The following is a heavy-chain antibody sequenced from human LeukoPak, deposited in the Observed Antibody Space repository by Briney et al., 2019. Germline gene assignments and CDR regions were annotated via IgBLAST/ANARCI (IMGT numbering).Heavy chain of an antibody. CDR2: INHSGST. CDR1: GGSISSSSYY. J-gene: IGHJ6*02. D-gene: IGHD4-17*01. V-gene: IGHV4-39*07. Sequence: SETLSLTCTVSGGSISSSSYYWGWIRQPPGKGLEWIGEINHSGSTKYNPSLKSRVTISADTSKNQFSLKLSSVTAADTAVYYCARGGPNYGDYVNYYYYGMDVWGQGTTVTVSS. CDR3: ARGGPNYGDYVNYYYYGMDV.